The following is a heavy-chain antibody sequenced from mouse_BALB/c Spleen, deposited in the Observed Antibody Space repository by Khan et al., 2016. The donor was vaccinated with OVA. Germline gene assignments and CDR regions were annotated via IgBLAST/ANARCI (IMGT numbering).Heavy chain of an antibody. J-gene: IGHJ4*01. CDR3: ARQPFLHYYVLGY. CDR2: IWSDGST. V-gene: IGHV2-6-1*01. CDR1: GFSLTNYG. Sequence: VELVESGPGLVAPSQSLSITCTISGFSLTNYGVHWVRLPPGKGLEWLVVIWSDGSTTYNSALKSRLSISKDNSKSQVFLKMNSLQTDDTAMYXCARQPFLHYYVLGYWGQGTSVTVS.